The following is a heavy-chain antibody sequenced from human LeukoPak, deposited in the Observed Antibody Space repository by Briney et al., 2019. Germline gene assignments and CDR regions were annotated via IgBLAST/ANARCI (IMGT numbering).Heavy chain of an antibody. J-gene: IGHJ6*03. CDR3: AGVVVPAAMGYYYYYMDV. Sequence: SETLSLTCTVSGGSISSYYWSWIRQPAGKGLEWIGRIYTSGSTNYSPSLKSRVTMSVDTSKNQFSLKLSSVTAADTAVYYCAGVVVPAAMGYYYYYMDVWGKGTTVTVSS. D-gene: IGHD2-2*01. CDR1: GGSISSYY. V-gene: IGHV4-4*07. CDR2: IYTSGST.